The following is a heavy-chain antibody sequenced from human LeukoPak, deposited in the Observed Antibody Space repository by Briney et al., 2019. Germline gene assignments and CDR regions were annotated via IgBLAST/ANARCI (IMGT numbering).Heavy chain of an antibody. V-gene: IGHV3-7*01. J-gene: IGHJ4*02. Sequence: GGSLRLSCAASGFTFSNYWMSWVRQAPGKGLEWLANIKEDGSEKYHVDSVKGRFTISRDNAKNSLYLQMNSLRAEDTAVYYRTRDGDQWGPGTLVTVSS. CDR2: IKEDGSEK. CDR3: TRDGDQ. CDR1: GFTFSNYW.